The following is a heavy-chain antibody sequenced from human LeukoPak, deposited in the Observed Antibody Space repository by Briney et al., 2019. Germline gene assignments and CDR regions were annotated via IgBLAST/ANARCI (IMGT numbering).Heavy chain of an antibody. CDR1: GFTFSSYG. D-gene: IGHD3-22*01. V-gene: IGHV3-30*02. CDR3: AKDLGDAYDSSGYYY. Sequence: GGSLRLSCAASGFTFSSYGMHWVRQAPGKGLEWVAFIRYDGSNKYYADSVKGQFTISRDNSKNTLYLQMNSLRAEDTAVYYCAKDLGDAYDSSGYYYWGQGTLVTVSS. CDR2: IRYDGSNK. J-gene: IGHJ4*02.